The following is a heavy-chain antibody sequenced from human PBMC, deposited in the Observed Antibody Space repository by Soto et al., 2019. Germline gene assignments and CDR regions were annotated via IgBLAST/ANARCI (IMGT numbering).Heavy chain of an antibody. J-gene: IGHJ6*03. D-gene: IGHD3-10*01. Sequence: SETLSLTCTVSGGSISSYYWSWIRQPPGKGLEWIGYIYYSGSNNYNPSLKSRVTISVDTSKNQFSLKLSSVTAADTAVYYCARSWRYYYGSVSYYYYYMDVWGKGTTVTVSS. CDR2: IYYSGSN. CDR3: ARSWRYYYGSVSYYYYYMDV. CDR1: GGSISSYY. V-gene: IGHV4-59*01.